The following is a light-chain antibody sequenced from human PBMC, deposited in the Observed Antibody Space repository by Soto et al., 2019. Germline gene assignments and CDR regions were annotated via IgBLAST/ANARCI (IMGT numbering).Light chain of an antibody. CDR2: GAS. CDR1: QSVSSN. J-gene: IGKJ1*01. V-gene: IGKV3-15*01. Sequence: EIVMTQSTATLSVSPGERATLSCRASQSVSSNLAWYQQKPGQAPRLLIYGASTRATGIPARFSGSGSGTEFTLTISRLQSEDFAVYFCQQYNNWPSTFGQGTKVEI. CDR3: QQYNNWPST.